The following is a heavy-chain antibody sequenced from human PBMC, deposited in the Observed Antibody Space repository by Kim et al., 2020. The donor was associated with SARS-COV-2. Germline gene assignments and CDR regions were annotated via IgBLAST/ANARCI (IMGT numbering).Heavy chain of an antibody. J-gene: IGHJ4*02. CDR2: P. CDR3: ARDSADPPFDY. Sequence: PTYAQGFTGRFVFSLDTYVSTAYLQISSLKAEDTAVYYCARDSADPPFDYWGQGTLVTVSS. V-gene: IGHV7-4-1*02.